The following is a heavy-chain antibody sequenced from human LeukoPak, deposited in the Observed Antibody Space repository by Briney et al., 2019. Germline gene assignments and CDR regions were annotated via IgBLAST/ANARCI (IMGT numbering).Heavy chain of an antibody. CDR2: VTWNSGRM. V-gene: IGHV3-9*01. CDR3: AKDGAGPLDY. J-gene: IGHJ4*02. Sequence: GGSLRLSCAASGFTFDDYAMHWVRQAPGKGLEWVSSVTWNSGRMAYADSVKGRFTISRDNSKNTLYLQMNSLRAEDTVVYYCAKDGAGPLDYWGQGTLVTVSS. CDR1: GFTFDDYA. D-gene: IGHD6-13*01.